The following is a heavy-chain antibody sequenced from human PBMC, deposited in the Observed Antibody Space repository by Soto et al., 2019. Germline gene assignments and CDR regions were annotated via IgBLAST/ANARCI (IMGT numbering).Heavy chain of an antibody. Sequence: GGSLRLSCAASGFTFSSYSMNWVRQAPGKGLEWVSSISSSSSYIYYADSVKGRFTISRDNAKTSLYLQMNSLRAEDTAVYYCAREVGSSCPRGLREFQHRGQGTLDTGSS. CDR2: ISSSSSYI. CDR1: GFTFSSYS. V-gene: IGHV3-21*01. CDR3: AREVGSSCPRGLREFQH. J-gene: IGHJ1*01. D-gene: IGHD6-13*01.